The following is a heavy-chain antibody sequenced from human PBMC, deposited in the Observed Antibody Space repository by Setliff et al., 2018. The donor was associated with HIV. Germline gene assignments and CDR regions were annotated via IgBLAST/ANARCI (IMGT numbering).Heavy chain of an antibody. CDR2: IKQDGSDM. D-gene: IGHD6-13*01. V-gene: IGHV3-7*01. CDR1: GLPFYNYW. Sequence: PGGSLRLSCVASGLPFYNYWMTWLRRAPGRGLEWVANIKQDGSDMHHIGSVKGRFTIFRDNAKNSVFLQMNSLRAEDTGVYYCATQTGFYNSHWYDYWGQGTMVTVSS. CDR3: ATQTGFYNSHWYDY. J-gene: IGHJ4*02.